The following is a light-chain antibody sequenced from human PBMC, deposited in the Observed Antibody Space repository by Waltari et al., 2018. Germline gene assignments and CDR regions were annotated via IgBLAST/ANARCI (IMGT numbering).Light chain of an antibody. V-gene: IGLV3-19*01. CDR1: SLRSSY. CDR3: SSRDSGPNHLVV. J-gene: IGLJ2*01. Sequence: SSELTQDPAVSVALGQTLRITCQGDSLRSSYASWYQQKPGQAPVLVVYGYNQRSPGITDGFSGSYTGDTAALSITGTQEEDEGDYHCSSRDSGPNHLVVFGGGTRLTVL. CDR2: GYN.